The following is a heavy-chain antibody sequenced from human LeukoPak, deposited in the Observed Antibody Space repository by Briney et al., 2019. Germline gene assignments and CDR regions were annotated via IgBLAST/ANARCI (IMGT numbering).Heavy chain of an antibody. D-gene: IGHD3-10*01. Sequence: GGSLRLSCAASGFTVSSNYMSWVRQAPGKGLEWVSVIYSGGSTYYADSVKGRLTISRDNSKNTLYLQMNSLRAEDTAVYYCASLSNSAPFDYWGQGTLVTVSS. CDR1: GFTVSSNY. CDR3: ASLSNSAPFDY. CDR2: IYSGGST. V-gene: IGHV3-66*01. J-gene: IGHJ4*02.